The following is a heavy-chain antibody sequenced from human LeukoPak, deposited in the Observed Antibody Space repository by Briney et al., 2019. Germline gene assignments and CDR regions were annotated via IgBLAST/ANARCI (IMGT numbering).Heavy chain of an antibody. D-gene: IGHD3-22*01. Sequence: GSLRLSCGASGFTFSSYAMHWVRQAPGKGLEWVAFIRYDGSNKYYADSVKGRFTISRDNSKNTLYLQMNSLRAEDTAVYYCAKGDSAVVVTYFDYWGQGTLVTVSS. V-gene: IGHV3-30*02. CDR2: IRYDGSNK. CDR3: AKGDSAVVVTYFDY. CDR1: GFTFSSYA. J-gene: IGHJ4*02.